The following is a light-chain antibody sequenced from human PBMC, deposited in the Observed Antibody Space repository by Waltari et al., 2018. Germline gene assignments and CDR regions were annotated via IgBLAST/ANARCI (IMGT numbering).Light chain of an antibody. CDR2: DAF. Sequence: EIVLTQSPVTLSLSPGERATLSCRASQNIQTFLAWYQHRPGKPPRLLIYDAFYRATGIPARFSGSGSGTDFTLSISSLEPEDFAVYFCQQRSDWPPFTFGPGTRVDI. CDR1: QNIQTF. J-gene: IGKJ3*01. V-gene: IGKV3-11*01. CDR3: QQRSDWPPFT.